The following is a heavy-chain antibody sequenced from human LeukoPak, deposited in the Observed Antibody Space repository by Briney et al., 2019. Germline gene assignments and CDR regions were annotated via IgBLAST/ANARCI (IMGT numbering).Heavy chain of an antibody. V-gene: IGHV4-4*07. CDR2: IYTSGST. CDR3: ARERAIPGIAVAGTSNY. D-gene: IGHD6-19*01. Sequence: SSETLSLTCTVSGGSISSYYWSWIRQPAGKGLEWIGRIYTSGSTNYNPSLKSRVTMSVDTSKNQFSLKLSSVTAADTAVYYCARERAIPGIAVAGTSNYWGQGTLVTVSS. J-gene: IGHJ4*02. CDR1: GGSISSYY.